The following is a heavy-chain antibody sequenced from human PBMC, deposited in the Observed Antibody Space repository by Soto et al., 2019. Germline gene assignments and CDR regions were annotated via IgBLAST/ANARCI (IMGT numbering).Heavy chain of an antibody. J-gene: IGHJ4*02. Sequence: GESLKLSCKGSGYSFTSYWIGWVRQMPGKGLEWMGIIYPGDSDTRYSPSFQGQVTISADKSISTAYLQWSSLKASDTAMYYCARTYYDFWSGYFGPMELDYWGQGTLVTVSS. CDR1: GYSFTSYW. V-gene: IGHV5-51*01. CDR3: ARTYYDFWSGYFGPMELDY. CDR2: IYPGDSDT. D-gene: IGHD3-3*01.